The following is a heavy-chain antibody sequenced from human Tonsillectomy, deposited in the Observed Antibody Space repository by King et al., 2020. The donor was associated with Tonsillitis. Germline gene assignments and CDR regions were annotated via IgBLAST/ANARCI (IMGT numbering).Heavy chain of an antibody. CDR1: GFSFDDYA. V-gene: IGHV3-9*01. CDR2: ISWNSGII. J-gene: IGHJ6*02. D-gene: IGHD2-15*01. Sequence: VQLVESGGNLVQPGRSLRLSCAAFGFSFDDYAMHWVRQAPGKGLEWVSGISWNSGIIGYADSVKGRFTISRDSAKNSLYLQMNSLRVEDTALYYCIKDRGPVLGVAATRLVNYGMDVWGQGTTVTVSS. CDR3: IKDRGPVLGVAATRLVNYGMDV.